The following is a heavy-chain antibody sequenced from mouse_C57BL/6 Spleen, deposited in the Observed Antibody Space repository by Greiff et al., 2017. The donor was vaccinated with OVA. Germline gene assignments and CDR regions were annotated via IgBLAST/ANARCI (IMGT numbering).Heavy chain of an antibody. J-gene: IGHJ4*01. CDR2: IYPGDGDP. CDR3: AREDSYGSSYYAMDY. V-gene: IGHV1-82*01. CDR1: GYAFSRSW. D-gene: IGHD1-1*01. Sequence: QVQLQQSGPELVKPGASVKISCKASGYAFSRSWMTWVKPRPGKGLEWIGRIYPGDGDPNYNGQFKGKATLTADKSSSTAYMQLSSLTSEDSAVYVCAREDSYGSSYYAMDYWGQGTSVTVAS.